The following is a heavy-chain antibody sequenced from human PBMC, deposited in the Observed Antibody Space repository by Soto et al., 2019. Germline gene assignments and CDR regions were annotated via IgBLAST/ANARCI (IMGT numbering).Heavy chain of an antibody. D-gene: IGHD3-10*01. V-gene: IGHV1-18*04. J-gene: IGHJ4*02. CDR3: ARDQRYYGSGSYYSDS. Sequence: QVQLVQSGPEVKKPGASVKVSCKTSGYVYISYGISWVRQAPGPGLEWVGWISAYTGKADYAQKFQGRVTMTTETSTSTAFLELRSLRSDDTAVYYCARDQRYYGSGSYYSDSWGQGTLVTVSS. CDR1: GYVYISYG. CDR2: ISAYTGKA.